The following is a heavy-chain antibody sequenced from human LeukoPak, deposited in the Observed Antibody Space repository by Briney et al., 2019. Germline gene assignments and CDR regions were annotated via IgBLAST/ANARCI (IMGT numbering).Heavy chain of an antibody. CDR3: VRNDTSGVGLDY. CDR2: ISDRGTSI. D-gene: IGHD3-3*01. V-gene: IGHV3-23*01. J-gene: IGHJ4*02. Sequence: PGGSLRLSCAASGFTFSNHAMTWVRQAPGKGLEWVSNISDRGTSINYAVSVKGRFSISRDNAKNTLYLQMNSLRDEGTAVYYCVRNDTSGVGLDYWGQGSLVTVSS. CDR1: GFTFSNHA.